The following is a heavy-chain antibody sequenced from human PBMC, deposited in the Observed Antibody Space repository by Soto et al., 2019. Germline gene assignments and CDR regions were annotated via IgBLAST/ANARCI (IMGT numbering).Heavy chain of an antibody. CDR3: ARAIVVVPAERGLHWFDP. D-gene: IGHD2-2*01. CDR1: GGSISSGGYY. V-gene: IGHV4-31*03. J-gene: IGHJ5*02. CDR2: IYYSGST. Sequence: QVQLQESGPGLVKPSQTLSLTCTVSGGSISSGGYYWSWIRQHPGKGLEWIGYIYYSGSTYYNPSLKSRVTISVDTSKIQFSLKLSSVTAADTAVYYCARAIVVVPAERGLHWFDPWGQGTLVTVSS.